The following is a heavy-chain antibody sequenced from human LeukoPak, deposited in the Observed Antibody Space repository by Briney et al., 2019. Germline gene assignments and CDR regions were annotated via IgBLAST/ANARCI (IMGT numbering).Heavy chain of an antibody. CDR2: ISLNSGSI. CDR1: GFTFYDYA. V-gene: IGHV3-9*01. D-gene: IGHD2-2*01. J-gene: IGHJ4*02. Sequence: GGSLRLSCAASGFTFYDYAMHRGRDAPGKGVEWGSGISLNSGSIDYMDSVKVRFTIPRDHPKNSLYLQMNSQRAQDTAVYYCAKDRVGYCSSTSCSNFDYWGQGTLVTVSS. CDR3: AKDRVGYCSSTSCSNFDY.